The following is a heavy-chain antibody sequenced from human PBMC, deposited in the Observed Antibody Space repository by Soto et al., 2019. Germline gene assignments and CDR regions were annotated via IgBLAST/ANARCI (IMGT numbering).Heavy chain of an antibody. V-gene: IGHV3-30*04. CDR1: GFTFSSYA. CDR2: ISYDGSNK. Sequence: GGSLRLSCAASGFTFSSYAMHWVRQAPGKGLEWVAVISYDGSNKYYADSVKGRFTISRDNSKNTLYLQMNSLRAEDTAVYYCAKDRIRVFGVVGPRYGMDVWGQGTTVTVSS. CDR3: AKDRIRVFGVVGPRYGMDV. J-gene: IGHJ6*02. D-gene: IGHD3-3*01.